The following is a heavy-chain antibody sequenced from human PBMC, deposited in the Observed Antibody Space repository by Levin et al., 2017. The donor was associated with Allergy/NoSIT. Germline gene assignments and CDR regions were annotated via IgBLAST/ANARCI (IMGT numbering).Heavy chain of an antibody. Sequence: AGGSLRLSCAASGFTISSSIMTWVRQAPGEGLEWVSVVYSGGNTYYADSVKGRFTISRDNSKNTLYLQMSSLRAEDTAVYYCARGYLGLAHNQFDPWGPGALVTVSS. CDR2: VYSGGNT. D-gene: IGHD2/OR15-2a*01. J-gene: IGHJ5*02. CDR1: GFTISSSI. CDR3: ARGYLGLAHNQFDP. V-gene: IGHV3-53*01.